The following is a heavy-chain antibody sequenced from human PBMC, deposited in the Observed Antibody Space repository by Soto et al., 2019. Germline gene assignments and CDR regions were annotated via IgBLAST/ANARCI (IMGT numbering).Heavy chain of an antibody. V-gene: IGHV3-23*01. CDR3: AKDQGSSWYEIDY. Sequence: EVQLLESGGGLVQPGGSLRLSCAASGFTFSNYAVTWVRRAPGKGLEWVSTISGSGGSTYYADSVKGRFTISRDNSKNTLYRQMNSLRAEDTAVYYCAKDQGSSWYEIDYWGQGALVTVSS. D-gene: IGHD6-13*01. CDR1: GFTFSNYA. J-gene: IGHJ4*02. CDR2: ISGSGGST.